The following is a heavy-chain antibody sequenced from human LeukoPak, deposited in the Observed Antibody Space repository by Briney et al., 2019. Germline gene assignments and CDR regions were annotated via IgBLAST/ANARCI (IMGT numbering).Heavy chain of an antibody. Sequence: SETLSLTCTVSGGSMSSYYWSWIRQPPGKGLEWVGYIYYSGTTSYNPSLKSRVTISVDTSKNQFSLNLNSVTAADTAVYYCTRHPGGNAAHRFDYWGQGFLVTVSS. V-gene: IGHV4-59*08. CDR3: TRHPGGNAAHRFDY. CDR1: GGSMSSYY. D-gene: IGHD4-23*01. J-gene: IGHJ4*02. CDR2: IYYSGTT.